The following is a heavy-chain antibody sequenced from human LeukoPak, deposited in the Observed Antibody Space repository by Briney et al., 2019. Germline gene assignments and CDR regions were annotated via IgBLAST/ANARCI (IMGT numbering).Heavy chain of an antibody. CDR2: IYYSGST. D-gene: IGHD4-11*01. Sequence: SETLSLTCTVSGGSISSGDYYWSWIRQPPGKGLEWIGYIYYSGSTYYNPSLKSRVTISVDTSKNQFSLKLSSVTAANTAVYYCARGATPLAWDYSKIWFDPWGQGTLVTVSS. CDR3: ARGATPLAWDYSKIWFDP. CDR1: GGSISSGDYY. J-gene: IGHJ5*02. V-gene: IGHV4-30-4*01.